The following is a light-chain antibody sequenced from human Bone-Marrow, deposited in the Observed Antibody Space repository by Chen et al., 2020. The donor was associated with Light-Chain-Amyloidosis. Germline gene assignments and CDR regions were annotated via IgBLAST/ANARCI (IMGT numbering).Light chain of an antibody. CDR1: DLPTKY. CDR3: QSADSSGTYEVI. V-gene: IGLV3-25*03. Sequence: SYELPQPPSVSVSPGQTARITCSGDDLPTKYAYWYQQKPGQAPVLVIHRDTERPSGISERFSGSGSGTTATLTISGVQAEDEADYHCQSADSSGTYEVIFGGGTKLTVL. CDR2: RDT. J-gene: IGLJ2*01.